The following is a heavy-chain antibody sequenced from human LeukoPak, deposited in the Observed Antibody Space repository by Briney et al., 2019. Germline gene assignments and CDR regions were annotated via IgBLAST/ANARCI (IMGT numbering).Heavy chain of an antibody. CDR3: ARSYSSSWAGFDP. Sequence: GESLKISCKGSGYSFTSYWIDWVRQMPGKGVEWMGIIYHGDSDTRYSPSFQGQVTISADKSISTAYLQWSSLKASDTAMYYCARSYSSSWAGFDPGGQGTLVTVSS. D-gene: IGHD6-13*01. CDR2: IYHGDSDT. J-gene: IGHJ5*02. V-gene: IGHV5-51*01. CDR1: GYSFTSYW.